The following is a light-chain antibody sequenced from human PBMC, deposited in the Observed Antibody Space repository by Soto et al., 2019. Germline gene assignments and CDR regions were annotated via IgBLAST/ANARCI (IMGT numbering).Light chain of an antibody. CDR1: RVINNY. V-gene: IGKV1-27*01. J-gene: IGKJ2*01. CDR3: QKYNSAPYT. Sequence: DIQMTQSPSSLSVSVGDRVAITCRASRVINNYLAWYQQKPGQVPELLIFAASTLQSGVPSRFSGSGSGTDFTLTISSLQPEDVATYYCQKYNSAPYTFGQGTKLEIE. CDR2: AAS.